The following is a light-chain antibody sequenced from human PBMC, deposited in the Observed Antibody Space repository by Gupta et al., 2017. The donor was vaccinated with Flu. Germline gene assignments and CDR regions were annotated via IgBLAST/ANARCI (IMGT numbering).Light chain of an antibody. J-gene: IGLJ2*01. CDR1: SSNIGSNP. V-gene: IGLV1-44*01. CDR3: AACDDSLNGWV. CDR2: GDN. Sequence: SAPTQPPSASGPPGPSVTISCSGSSSNIGSNPVAWYHPLPGTAPKLLIYGDNQRPSGGPDRFSGSKSGTSASLAISGLQAEDEVDYYCAACDDSLNGWVFGGGTKLTVL.